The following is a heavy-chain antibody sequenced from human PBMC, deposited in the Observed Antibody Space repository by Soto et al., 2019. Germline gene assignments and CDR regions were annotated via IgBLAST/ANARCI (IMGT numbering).Heavy chain of an antibody. V-gene: IGHV3-23*01. CDR2: ISDNGYNT. D-gene: IGHD1-7*01. J-gene: IGHJ4*02. CDR3: AKKRPGNYPFDY. Sequence: GGSLRLSCAASGFTFSAYAMSWVRQAPGKGLEWVSAISDNGYNTYYADSVKGRFTISRDNSRDTLFLQMTSLRAEDTAVYYCAKKRPGNYPFDYWGQGTLVTVSS. CDR1: GFTFSAYA.